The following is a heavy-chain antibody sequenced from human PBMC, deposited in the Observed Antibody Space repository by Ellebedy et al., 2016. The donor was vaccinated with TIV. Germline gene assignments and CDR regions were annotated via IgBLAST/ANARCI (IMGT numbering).Heavy chain of an antibody. V-gene: IGHV3-30-3*01. Sequence: PGGSLRLSCAASGFTFSSYTLHWVRQAPGKGLEWVSLISYDGNNDYYADSEKGRFTISRDNSKNTLYLQMTSLRAEDTAMYYCARARQKSAYYYYGMDVWGQGTTVTVSS. J-gene: IGHJ6*02. CDR1: GFTFSSYT. CDR3: ARARQKSAYYYYGMDV. CDR2: ISYDGNND.